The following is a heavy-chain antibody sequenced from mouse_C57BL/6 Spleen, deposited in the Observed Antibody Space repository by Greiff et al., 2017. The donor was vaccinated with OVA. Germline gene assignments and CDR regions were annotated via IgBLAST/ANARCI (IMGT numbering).Heavy chain of an antibody. CDR3: ARGGLRAWFAY. D-gene: IGHD3-1*01. CDR1: GYTFTSYW. Sequence: VQLQQPGAELVRPGSSVKLSCKASGYTFTSYWMDWVKQRPGQGLEWIGNLYPSDSETHYNQKFKDKATLTVDKSSSTAYMQLSSLTSEDSAVYYCARGGLRAWFAYWGQGTLVTVSA. CDR2: LYPSDSET. J-gene: IGHJ3*01. V-gene: IGHV1-61*01.